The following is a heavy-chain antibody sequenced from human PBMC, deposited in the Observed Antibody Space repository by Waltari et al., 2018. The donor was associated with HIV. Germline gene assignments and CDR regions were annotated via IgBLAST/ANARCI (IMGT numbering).Heavy chain of an antibody. CDR2: IYTSGST. CDR1: GGSLSSYY. J-gene: IGHJ6*02. D-gene: IGHD2-2*01. Sequence: QVQLQESGPGLVKPSETLSLTCTVSGGSLSSYYWRWIRQPAGKGREWIGRIYTSGSTNYNPSLKSRVTMSVDTSKNQFSLKLSSVTAADTAVYYCARSGYCSSTSCYGYYYGMDVWGQGTTVTVSS. V-gene: IGHV4-4*07. CDR3: ARSGYCSSTSCYGYYYGMDV.